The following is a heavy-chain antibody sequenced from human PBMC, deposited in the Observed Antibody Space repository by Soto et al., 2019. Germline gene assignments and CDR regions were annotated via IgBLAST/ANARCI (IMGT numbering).Heavy chain of an antibody. CDR1: GFTFSTYA. Sequence: PGGSLRLSCAASGFTFSTYAMTWVRQAPGKGLEWVAVIWYDGSNKYYAESVKGRFTISRDNSKNTLYLQMNSLRVEDTAVYYCARDRNSGWFDPWGQGTLVTVSS. V-gene: IGHV3-33*08. D-gene: IGHD1-26*01. J-gene: IGHJ5*02. CDR2: IWYDGSNK. CDR3: ARDRNSGWFDP.